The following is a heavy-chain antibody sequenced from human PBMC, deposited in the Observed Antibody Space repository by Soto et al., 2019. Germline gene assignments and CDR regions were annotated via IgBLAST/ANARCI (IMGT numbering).Heavy chain of an antibody. V-gene: IGHV1-3*01. D-gene: IGHD2-2*01. CDR1: GYTFTSYA. CDR2: INAGNGNT. J-gene: IGHJ1*01. CDR3: ARDNQGDCSSTSCYALYFQH. Sequence: ASVKVSCKASGYTFTSYAMHWVRQAPGQRLKWMGWINAGNGNTKYSQKFQGRVTITRETSASTAFMELSSLRSEDTAVYYCARDNQGDCSSTSCYALYFQHWGQGTLVTVSS.